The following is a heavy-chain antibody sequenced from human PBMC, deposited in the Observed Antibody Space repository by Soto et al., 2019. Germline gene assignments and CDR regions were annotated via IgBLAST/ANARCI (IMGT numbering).Heavy chain of an antibody. J-gene: IGHJ4*02. CDR2: ISGSGGST. CDR1: GFTFISYA. D-gene: IGHD3-10*01. V-gene: IGHV3-23*01. CDR3: AKEAYYSSGSYSCFDY. Sequence: GGSLRLSCAASGFTFISYAMSWVRQAPGKGLEWVSAISGSGGSTYYADSVKGRFTISRDNSKNTLYLQMNSLRAEDTAVYYCAKEAYYSSGSYSCFDYWGQGTLVTVSS.